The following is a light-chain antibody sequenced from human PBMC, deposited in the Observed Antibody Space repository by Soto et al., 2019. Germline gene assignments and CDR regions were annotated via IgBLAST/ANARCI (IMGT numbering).Light chain of an antibody. V-gene: IGKV3-15*01. J-gene: IGKJ1*01. CDR2: GAA. CDR3: QQYNDWPTP. CDR1: QSVGTS. Sequence: EIVLTQSPATVSVSPGERATLGCSASQSVGTSVAWYQQKAGRAPRLLIYGAATRATGVPARFSGSGSGTDFTLTIASLQCEDFGVYYCQQYNDWPTPFGQGTKVDIK.